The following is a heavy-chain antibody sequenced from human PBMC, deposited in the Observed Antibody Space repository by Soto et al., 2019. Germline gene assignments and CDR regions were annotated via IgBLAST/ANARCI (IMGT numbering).Heavy chain of an antibody. Sequence: SETLSLTCTVSGGSISSGAYYWSWIRQHPGRGLEWIGYIYYSGTTNYNPSLKSRLTISGDTSQNQFSLRLGSVTAADTAVYYCARDSAASWNQFDYWGQGTLVTVSS. V-gene: IGHV4-31*03. CDR3: ARDSAASWNQFDY. J-gene: IGHJ4*02. CDR2: IYYSGTT. CDR1: GGSISSGAYY. D-gene: IGHD1-1*01.